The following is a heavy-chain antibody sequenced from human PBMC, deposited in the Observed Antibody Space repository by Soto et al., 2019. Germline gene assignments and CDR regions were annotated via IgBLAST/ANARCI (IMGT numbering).Heavy chain of an antibody. CDR1: GYTFGNHW. V-gene: IGHV3-74*01. Sequence: EVQLVESRGGLVQPGGSLRLSCAVAGYTFGNHWMHWVRQAPGKGLEWVSCMNSDGGIINYADSVKGRFTVSRDNAKNTLYLQMNSLRVEDTAVYYCATAEVDYWGPGTLVTVSS. CDR3: ATAEVDY. J-gene: IGHJ4*02. CDR2: MNSDGGII.